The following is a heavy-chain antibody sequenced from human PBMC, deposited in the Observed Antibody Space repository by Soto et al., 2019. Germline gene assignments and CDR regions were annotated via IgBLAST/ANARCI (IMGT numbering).Heavy chain of an antibody. V-gene: IGHV1-69*02. CDR2: IIPILGIA. J-gene: IGHJ4*02. Sequence: SVKVSCKASGGTFSSYTISWVRQAPGQGLEWMGRIIPILGIANYAQKFQGRVTITADKSTSTAYMELRSLRSDDTAVYYCARVLILDDFWSGYFPFDYWGQGTLVTVSS. D-gene: IGHD3-3*01. CDR3: ARVLILDDFWSGYFPFDY. CDR1: GGTFSSYT.